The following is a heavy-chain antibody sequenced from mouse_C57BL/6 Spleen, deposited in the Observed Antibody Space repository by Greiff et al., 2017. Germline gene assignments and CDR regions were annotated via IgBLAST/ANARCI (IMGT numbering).Heavy chain of an antibody. V-gene: IGHV1-62-2*01. J-gene: IGHJ2*01. CDR1: GYTFTEYT. Sequence: VKLVESGAELVKPGASVKLSCKASGYTFTEYTIHWVKQRSGQGLEWIGWFYPGSGSIKYNEKFKDKATLTADKSSSTVYMELSRLTSEDSAVXFCARHEDHYGNYDYWGQGTTLTVSS. CDR3: ARHEDHYGNYDY. D-gene: IGHD2-1*01. CDR2: FYPGSGSI.